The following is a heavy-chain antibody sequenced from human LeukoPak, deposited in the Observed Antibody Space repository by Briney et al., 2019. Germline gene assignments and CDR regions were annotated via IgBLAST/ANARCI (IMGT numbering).Heavy chain of an antibody. CDR3: ARVPKYFDL. Sequence: KPSETLSLTCAIYGGSYSGYYWSWIRQPPGKGLEWIGEIKHSRSTHYNPSLKSRVTISVDTSKNQFSLKLSSVTAADTAVYYCARVPKYFDLWGRGTLVTVSS. CDR2: IKHSRST. CDR1: GGSYSGYY. V-gene: IGHV4-34*01. J-gene: IGHJ2*01.